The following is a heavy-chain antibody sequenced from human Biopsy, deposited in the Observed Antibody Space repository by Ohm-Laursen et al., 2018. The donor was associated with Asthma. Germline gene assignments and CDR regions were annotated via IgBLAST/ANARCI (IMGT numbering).Heavy chain of an antibody. J-gene: IGHJ4*02. D-gene: IGHD6-6*01. CDR3: ARGEDPRPVADHLDI. Sequence: SLRLSCAASGFAFNRFDMHWVRQAPGKGLEWLALITTDDVHKYNGESVRGRFSISRDNSKRTVYLHMAGLTVADTAVYFCARGEDPRPVADHLDIWGQGARVIVSS. CDR2: ITTDDVHK. CDR1: GFAFNRFD. V-gene: IGHV3-33*08.